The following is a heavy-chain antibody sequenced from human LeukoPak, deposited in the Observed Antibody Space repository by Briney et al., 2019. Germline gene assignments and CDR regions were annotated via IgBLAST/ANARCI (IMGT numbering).Heavy chain of an antibody. CDR2: INPNSGGT. CDR1: GYTFTGYY. CDR3: PKPLLTPGN. Sequence: GASVKVSCKASGYTFTGYYMHWVRQAPGQGLEWMGWINPNSGGTNYAQKFQGRATMTRDTSISTAYMELSRLRVDDTAFYYCPKPLLTPGNWGPGTLVTVSS. D-gene: IGHD4-23*01. V-gene: IGHV1-2*02. J-gene: IGHJ4*02.